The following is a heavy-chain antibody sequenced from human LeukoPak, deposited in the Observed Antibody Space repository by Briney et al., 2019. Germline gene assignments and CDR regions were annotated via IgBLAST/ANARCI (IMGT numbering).Heavy chain of an antibody. Sequence: PGGSLRLSCAASGFTFSGSAMHWVRQASGKGLEWVGRIRSKANSYATAYVASVKGRFTISRDDSKNTAYLQMNSLKTEDTAVYYCTRVAIDYYDSSGYYYDLLFDYWGQGTLVTVSS. D-gene: IGHD3-22*01. CDR1: GFTFSGSA. J-gene: IGHJ4*02. V-gene: IGHV3-73*01. CDR2: IRSKANSYAT. CDR3: TRVAIDYYDSSGYYYDLLFDY.